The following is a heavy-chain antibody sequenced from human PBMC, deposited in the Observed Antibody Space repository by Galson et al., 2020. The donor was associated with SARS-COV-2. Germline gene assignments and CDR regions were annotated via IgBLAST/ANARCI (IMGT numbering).Heavy chain of an antibody. J-gene: IGHJ4*02. CDR2: IKSKTDGGTT. Sequence: GGSLRLSCAASGFTFSNAWMSWVRQAPGKGLEWVGRIKSKTDGGTTDYAAPVKGRFTISRDDSKNTLYLQMNSLKTEDTAVYYCTTTYYDILTGYYGIFDYWGQGTLVTVSS. CDR1: GFTFSNAW. D-gene: IGHD3-9*01. CDR3: TTTYYDILTGYYGIFDY. V-gene: IGHV3-15*01.